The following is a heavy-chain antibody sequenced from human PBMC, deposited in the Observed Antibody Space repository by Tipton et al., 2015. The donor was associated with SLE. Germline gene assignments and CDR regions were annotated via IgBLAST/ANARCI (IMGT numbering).Heavy chain of an antibody. V-gene: IGHV4-59*11. CDR1: GGSISSHY. D-gene: IGHD6-25*01. Sequence: TLSLTCTVSGGSISSHYWSWIRQPPGKGLEWFGYIYYSGSTNYNPSLKSRVTISVDTSKNQFSLRVTSVNAADTAVYYCARVLPLATAGALNAFDIWGQGTMVTVSS. CDR2: IYYSGST. CDR3: ARVLPLATAGALNAFDI. J-gene: IGHJ3*02.